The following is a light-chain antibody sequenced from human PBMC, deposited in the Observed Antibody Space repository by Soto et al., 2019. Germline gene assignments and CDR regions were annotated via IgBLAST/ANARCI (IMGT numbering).Light chain of an antibody. J-gene: IGKJ2*01. V-gene: IGKV1-6*01. Sequence: AIQMTQSPSSLSASVGDRVTITCRASQGIRNDLVWYQQKPGKAPKLLIYAASSLETGVPSRFSGSVSGTDFTLTISSLQPEDFATYYCLQDYIYTPTFGQGTKLEIK. CDR2: AAS. CDR3: LQDYIYTPT. CDR1: QGIRND.